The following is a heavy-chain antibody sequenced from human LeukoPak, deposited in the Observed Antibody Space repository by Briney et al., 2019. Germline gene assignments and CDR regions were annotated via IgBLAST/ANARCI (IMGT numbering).Heavy chain of an antibody. D-gene: IGHD4-17*01. CDR1: GGSVSSYY. Sequence: SETLSLTCSVSGGSVSSYYWSWIRQSPGKGLEWIGYIHNSGRTNYNPSLKSRVTGFVDTSKNQVSLRLSSVTAADTAVYYCARVDTVTTTFDYWGQGTLVTVSS. CDR3: ARVDTVTTTFDY. V-gene: IGHV4-4*08. CDR2: IHNSGRT. J-gene: IGHJ4*02.